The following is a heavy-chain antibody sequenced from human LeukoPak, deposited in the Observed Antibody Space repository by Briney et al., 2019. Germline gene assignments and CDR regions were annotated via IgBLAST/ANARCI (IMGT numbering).Heavy chain of an antibody. CDR3: ARGRGIVATISRYYYYYYMDV. J-gene: IGHJ6*03. Sequence: SETLSLTCAVYGGSFSGYYWSWIRQPPGKGLEWIGEINHSGSTNYNPSLKSRVTISVDTSKNQFPLKLSSVTAADTAVYYCARGRGIVATISRYYYYYYMDVWGKGTTVTVSS. V-gene: IGHV4-34*01. D-gene: IGHD5-12*01. CDR2: INHSGST. CDR1: GGSFSGYY.